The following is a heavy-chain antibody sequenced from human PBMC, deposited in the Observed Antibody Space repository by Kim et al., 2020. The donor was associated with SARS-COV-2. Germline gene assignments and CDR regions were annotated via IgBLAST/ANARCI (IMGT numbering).Heavy chain of an antibody. CDR2: MNPNSGNT. Sequence: ASVKVSCKASGYTFTSYDINWVRQATGQGLEWMGWMNPNSGNTGYAQKFQGRVTMTRNTSISTAYMELSSLRSEDTAVYYCMCERKRPSHYGMDVWGQGTTVTVSS. J-gene: IGHJ6*02. CDR1: GYTFTSYD. V-gene: IGHV1-8*01. CDR3: MCERKRPSHYGMDV.